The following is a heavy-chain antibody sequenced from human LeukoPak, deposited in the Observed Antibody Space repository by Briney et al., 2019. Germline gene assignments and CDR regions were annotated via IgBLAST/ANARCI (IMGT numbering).Heavy chain of an antibody. V-gene: IGHV3-66*01. CDR1: GFTVSSNY. D-gene: IGHD6-13*01. Sequence: PGGSLRLSCAASGFTVSSNYMSWVRQAPGKGLEWVSVIYSGGSTYYADSVKGRFTISRDNSKNTLYLQMNSLRAEDTAVYYCARERPGIAAAGSDAFDIWGQGTMVTVSS. J-gene: IGHJ3*02. CDR2: IYSGGST. CDR3: ARERPGIAAAGSDAFDI.